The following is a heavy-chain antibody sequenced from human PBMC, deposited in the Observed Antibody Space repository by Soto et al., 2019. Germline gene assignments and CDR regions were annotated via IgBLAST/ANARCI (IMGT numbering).Heavy chain of an antibody. J-gene: IGHJ6*03. D-gene: IGHD3-3*01. CDR1: GFTFSSYA. CDR2: ISGSGGST. Sequence: GGSLRLSCAASGFTFSSYAMSWVRQAPGKGLEWVSAISGSGGSTYYADSVKGRFTISRDNSKNTLYLQMNSLRAEDTAVYYCAKDIFVLRFCHMDVWGKGTTVTVSS. CDR3: AKDIFVLRFCHMDV. V-gene: IGHV3-23*01.